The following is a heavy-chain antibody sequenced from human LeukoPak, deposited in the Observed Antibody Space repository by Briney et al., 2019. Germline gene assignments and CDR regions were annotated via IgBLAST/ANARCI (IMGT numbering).Heavy chain of an antibody. J-gene: IGHJ4*02. CDR1: GGSISSYY. V-gene: IGHV4-59*01. Sequence: PSKTLSLTCTVSGGSISSYYWSWIRQPPGKGLEWIGYIYYSGSTNYNPSLKSRVTISVDTSKNQFSLKLSSVTAADTAVYYCARSPSGLGGYFDYWGQGTLVTVSS. CDR3: ARSPSGLGGYFDY. CDR2: IYYSGST. D-gene: IGHD3-16*01.